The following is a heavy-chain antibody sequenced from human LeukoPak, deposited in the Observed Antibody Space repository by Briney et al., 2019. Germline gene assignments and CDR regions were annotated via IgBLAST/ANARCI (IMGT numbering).Heavy chain of an antibody. CDR1: GGSISSYY. CDR3: ARYKLKSIVGAIGKAFDI. V-gene: IGHV4-59*12. Sequence: SETLSLTCTVSGGSISSYYWSWIRQPPGKGLEWIGYIYYSGSTNYNPSLKSRVTISVDRSKNQFSLKLSSVTAADTAVYYCARYKLKSIVGAIGKAFDIWGQGTMVTVSS. J-gene: IGHJ3*02. CDR2: IYYSGST. D-gene: IGHD1-26*01.